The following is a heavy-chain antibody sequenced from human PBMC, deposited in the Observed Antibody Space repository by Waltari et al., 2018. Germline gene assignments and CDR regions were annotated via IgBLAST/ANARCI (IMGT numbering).Heavy chain of an antibody. J-gene: IGHJ3*01. Sequence: EVQLVESGGGLVQPGGSLRLSCAASGFTFGRSWIHWVRQFPGKGLMWVSRINNDGSSTVYADSVKGRFTISRDDAKNTVSLQMNNLSAEDTALYYCARAGLLGAFDVWGQGTMVTVSS. D-gene: IGHD2-15*01. CDR2: INNDGSST. CDR1: GFTFGRSW. CDR3: ARAGLLGAFDV. V-gene: IGHV3-74*03.